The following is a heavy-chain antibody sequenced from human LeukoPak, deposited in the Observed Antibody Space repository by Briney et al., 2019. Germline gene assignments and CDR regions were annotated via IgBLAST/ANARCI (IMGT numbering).Heavy chain of an antibody. Sequence: ASVKVSCKASGYTFTSYAMHWVRQAPGQRLEWMGWINAGNGNTKYSQKFQGRVTITRDTSASTAYMELSSLRSEDTAVYYCARGRSNYYYGSGSYLWYWGQGTLVTVSS. CDR2: INAGNGNT. J-gene: IGHJ4*02. V-gene: IGHV1-3*01. CDR3: ARGRSNYYYGSGSYLWY. D-gene: IGHD3-10*01. CDR1: GYTFTSYA.